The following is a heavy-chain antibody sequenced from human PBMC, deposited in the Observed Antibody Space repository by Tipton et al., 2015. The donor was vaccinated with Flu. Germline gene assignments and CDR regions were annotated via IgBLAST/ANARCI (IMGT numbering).Heavy chain of an antibody. Sequence: TLSLTCTVSGGSMSSFYWTWIRQPAGKGLEWIGRMYVSGSTKYNPSLKSRVTMSVDTSKNQFSLKLSSVTAADTAVYYCARGLGSGTDVIFYFWGQGTLVTVSS. J-gene: IGHJ4*02. V-gene: IGHV4-4*07. CDR3: ARGLGSGTDVIFYF. CDR2: MYVSGST. CDR1: GGSMSSFY. D-gene: IGHD3-10*01.